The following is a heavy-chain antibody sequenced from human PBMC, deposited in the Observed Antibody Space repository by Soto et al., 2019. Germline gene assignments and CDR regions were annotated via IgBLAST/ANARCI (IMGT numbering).Heavy chain of an antibody. CDR2: IWYDGSNK. CDR1: GFTFSSYG. CDR3: AREASGSSGRSQQIYYYGMDV. Sequence: GGSLRLSCAASGFTFSSYGMHWVRQAPGKGLEWVAVIWYDGSNKYYADSVKGRFTISRDNSKNTLYLQMNSLRAEDTAVYYCAREASGSSGRSQQIYYYGMDVWGQGTTVTVS. D-gene: IGHD6-19*01. J-gene: IGHJ6*02. V-gene: IGHV3-33*01.